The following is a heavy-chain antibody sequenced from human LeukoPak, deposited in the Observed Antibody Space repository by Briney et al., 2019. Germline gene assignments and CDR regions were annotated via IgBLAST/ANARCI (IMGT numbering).Heavy chain of an antibody. D-gene: IGHD4-17*01. J-gene: IGHJ4*02. V-gene: IGHV1-69*04. Sequence: GASVKVSCKASGGTFSSYAISWVRQAPGQGLEWMGRIIPILGIANYAQKFQGRVTITADKSTSTAYMELSSLRSEDTAVYYCARDSRYGDYIYYWGQGTLGTVS. CDR1: GGTFSSYA. CDR3: ARDSRYGDYIYY. CDR2: IIPILGIA.